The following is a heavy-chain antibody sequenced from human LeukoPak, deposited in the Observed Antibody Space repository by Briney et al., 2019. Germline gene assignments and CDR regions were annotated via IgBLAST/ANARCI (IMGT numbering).Heavy chain of an antibody. CDR3: ARSGGREDYFDY. D-gene: IGHD1-14*01. CDR2: IIPIFGTA. CDR1: GGTFSSYA. J-gene: IGHJ4*02. V-gene: IGHV1-69*05. Sequence: SVKVSCKASGGTFSSYAISWVRQAPGQGLEWMGGIIPIFGTANYAQKFQGRVTITTDESTSTAYMELSSLRSEDTDVYYCARSGGREDYFDYWGQGTLVTVSS.